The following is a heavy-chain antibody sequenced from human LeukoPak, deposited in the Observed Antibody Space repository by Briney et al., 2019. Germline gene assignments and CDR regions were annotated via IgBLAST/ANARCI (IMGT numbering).Heavy chain of an antibody. CDR3: ARARRTDSAALYYYYYYGMDV. D-gene: IGHD3-10*01. Sequence: GASVKVSCKASGYTFTSYYMHWVRQAPGQGLEWMGIINPSGGSTSYAQKFQGRVTMTRDTSTSTVYMELSSLRSEDTAVYYCARARRTDSAALYYYYYYGMDVWGQGTTVTVSS. J-gene: IGHJ6*02. V-gene: IGHV1-46*01. CDR2: INPSGGST. CDR1: GYTFTSYY.